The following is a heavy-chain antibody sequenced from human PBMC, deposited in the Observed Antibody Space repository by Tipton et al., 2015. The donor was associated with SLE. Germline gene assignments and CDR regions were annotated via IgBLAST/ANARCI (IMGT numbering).Heavy chain of an antibody. J-gene: IGHJ6*02. CDR2: IYYSGST. CDR3: ARVAVTTYFYYGIEV. V-gene: IGHV4-59*11. D-gene: IGHD4-11*01. Sequence: TLSLTCTVSGGSISSHYWSWIRQPPGKGLEWIGYIYYSGSTNYNPSLKSRVTISVDTSKNQFSLKLSSVTAADTAIYYCARVAVTTYFYYGIEVWGQGTTVTVSS. CDR1: GGSISSHY.